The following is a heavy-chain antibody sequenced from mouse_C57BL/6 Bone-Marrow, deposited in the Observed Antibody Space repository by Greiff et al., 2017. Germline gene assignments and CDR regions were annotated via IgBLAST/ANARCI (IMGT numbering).Heavy chain of an antibody. J-gene: IGHJ3*01. CDR3: ARVYCGSSGAWFAY. Sequence: VQLQQSGAELARPGASVKLSCKASGYTFTSYWISWVKQRPGQGLEWIGEIYPRSGNTYYNEKFKGKDTLTADKSSSTAYMELRSLTSEDSAVYCGARVYCGSSGAWFAYWGQGTLVTVSA. D-gene: IGHD1-1*01. CDR1: GYTFTSYW. V-gene: IGHV1-81*01. CDR2: IYPRSGNT.